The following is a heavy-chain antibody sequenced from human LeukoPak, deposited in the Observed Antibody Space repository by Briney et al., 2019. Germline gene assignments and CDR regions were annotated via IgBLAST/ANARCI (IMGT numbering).Heavy chain of an antibody. V-gene: IGHV4-39*07. CDR3: VRGGYSYGYGLGLLDY. D-gene: IGHD5-18*01. J-gene: IGHJ4*02. CDR2: IYHSGST. Sequence: PSETLSLTCTVSGDSISSSSSYWGWIRQPPGKGLEWIGSIYHSGSTYYNPSLKSRVTISVDTSKNQFSLKLSSVTAADTAVYYCVRGGYSYGYGLGLLDYWGQGSLVTVSS. CDR1: GDSISSSSSY.